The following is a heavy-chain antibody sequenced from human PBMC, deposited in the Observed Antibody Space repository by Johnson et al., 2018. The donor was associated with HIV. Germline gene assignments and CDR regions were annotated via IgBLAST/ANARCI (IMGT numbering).Heavy chain of an antibody. CDR1: EFTFSNAW. Sequence: VQLVESGGGLVKPGGSLRLSCAASEFTFSNAWMSWVRQAPGKGLEWVSLISWDGGSPYYADSVKGRFTISRDNSKNSLYLQMNSLRPEDTAFYYCARDGEYCSGGSCSDAFDIWGQGTMVTVSS. V-gene: IGHV3-43D*03. D-gene: IGHD2-15*01. CDR3: ARDGEYCSGGSCSDAFDI. CDR2: ISWDGGSP. J-gene: IGHJ3*02.